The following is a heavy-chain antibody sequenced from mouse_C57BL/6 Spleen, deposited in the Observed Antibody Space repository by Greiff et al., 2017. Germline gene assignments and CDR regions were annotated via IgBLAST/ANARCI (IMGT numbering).Heavy chain of an antibody. D-gene: IGHD2-2*01. CDR2: IDPSDSET. CDR3: ATIYYGYDGCAY. Sequence: QVQLQQPGAELVRPGSSVKLSCKASGYTFTSYWMHWVKQRPIQGLEWVGNIDPSDSETHYNQKFKDKATLTVDKSSSTAYMQLSGLTSEDSAVFYCATIYYGYDGCAYWGQGTLVTVSA. V-gene: IGHV1-52*01. CDR1: GYTFTSYW. J-gene: IGHJ3*01.